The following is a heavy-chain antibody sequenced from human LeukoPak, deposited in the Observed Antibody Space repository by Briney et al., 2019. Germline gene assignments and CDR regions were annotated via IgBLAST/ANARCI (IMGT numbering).Heavy chain of an antibody. CDR3: ALPAKGAFFYYYMDV. V-gene: IGHV1-18*01. Sequence: ASVKVSCKASAYTSPNYGITWVRQAPGRGLEWMGWISTYNGNTQYAQKFQGRVTMTTDTPTKTVYMELSNLRSNDTAVYYCALPAKGAFFYYYMDVWGKGTTVTVSS. CDR2: ISTYNGNT. D-gene: IGHD2-2*01. CDR1: AYTSPNYG. J-gene: IGHJ6*03.